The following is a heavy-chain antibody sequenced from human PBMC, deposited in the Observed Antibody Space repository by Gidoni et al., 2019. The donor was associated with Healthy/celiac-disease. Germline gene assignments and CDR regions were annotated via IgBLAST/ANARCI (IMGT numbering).Heavy chain of an antibody. V-gene: IGHV2-70*01. CDR3: ARIDYYDSSGYYYGAFDI. J-gene: IGHJ3*02. D-gene: IGHD3-22*01. Sequence: QVTLRESGPALVKPTQTLTLTCTFSGFSLSTSGMCVSWIRQPPGKALEWLALIDWDDDKYYSTSLKTRLTISKDTSKNQVVLTMTNMDPVDTATYYCARIDYYDSSGYYYGAFDIWGQGTMVTVSS. CDR1: GFSLSTSGMC. CDR2: IDWDDDK.